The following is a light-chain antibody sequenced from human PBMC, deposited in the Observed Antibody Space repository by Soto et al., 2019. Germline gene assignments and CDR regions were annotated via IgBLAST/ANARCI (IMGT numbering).Light chain of an antibody. CDR2: EVS. V-gene: IGLV2-14*01. Sequence: QSALTQPASVSGSPGQSITISCTGTITDVGAYDYVSWYQRHPGKAPRLMIYEVSNRPSGVSNRFSGSKSGNTASLTISGLQAEDEADYYCSSYTSTTAVVFGGGTKLTVL. CDR1: ITDVGAYDY. CDR3: SSYTSTTAVV. J-gene: IGLJ2*01.